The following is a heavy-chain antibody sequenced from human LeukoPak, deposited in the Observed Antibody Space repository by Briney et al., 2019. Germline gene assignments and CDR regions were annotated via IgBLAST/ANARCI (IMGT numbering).Heavy chain of an antibody. CDR3: AKVFAGDKYYDSSGYYSASFDY. J-gene: IGHJ4*02. Sequence: PGGSLRLSCAASGFTFSKYAMSWVRQAPGKGLEWVSGISGSGDSTYYADSVKGRFTVSRDNSKNTLYLLLSSLRAEDTAIYYCAKVFAGDKYYDSSGYYSASFDYWGQGTLVTVSS. CDR1: GFTFSKYA. CDR2: ISGSGDST. D-gene: IGHD3-22*01. V-gene: IGHV3-23*01.